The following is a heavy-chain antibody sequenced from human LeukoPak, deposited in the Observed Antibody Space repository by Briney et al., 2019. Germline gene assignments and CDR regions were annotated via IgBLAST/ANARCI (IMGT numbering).Heavy chain of an antibody. CDR1: GYSFTSYW. J-gene: IGHJ3*02. CDR2: IYPGDSDT. CDR3: ARLPAFYYYDSSGIDAFDI. V-gene: IGHV5-51*01. Sequence: GESLKISCKGSGYSFTSYWIGWVRQMPGKGLEWMGIIYPGDSDTRYSPSFQGQVTISADKSISTAYLQWSSLKASDTAMYYCARLPAFYYYDSSGIDAFDIWGQGTMVTVSS. D-gene: IGHD3-22*01.